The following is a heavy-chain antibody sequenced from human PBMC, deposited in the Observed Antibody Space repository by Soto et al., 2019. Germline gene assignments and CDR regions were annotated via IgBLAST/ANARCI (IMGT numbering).Heavy chain of an antibody. V-gene: IGHV1-69*13. Sequence: ASVKVYCKASGGTFSSSAISCVGQAPGQGLEWMGGIIPIFGTANYAQKFQGRVTITADESTSTAYMELSSLRSEDTAVYYCARDVRGYSYGYVFDYWGQGTLVTVSS. CDR2: IIPIFGTA. CDR1: GGTFSSSA. CDR3: ARDVRGYSYGYVFDY. J-gene: IGHJ4*02. D-gene: IGHD5-18*01.